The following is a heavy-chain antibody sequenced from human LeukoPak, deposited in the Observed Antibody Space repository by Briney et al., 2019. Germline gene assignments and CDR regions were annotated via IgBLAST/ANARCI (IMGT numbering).Heavy chain of an antibody. Sequence: GASVKVSCKASGYTFTGYYMHWVRQAPRQGLEWMGWINPNSGGTNYAQKFQGRVTMTSDTSISTAYMELSRLRSDDTAVYYCARSRYYDSSGYYSHYYYGMDVWGQGTTVTVPS. D-gene: IGHD3-22*01. CDR1: GYTFTGYY. CDR3: ARSRYYDSSGYYSHYYYGMDV. V-gene: IGHV1-2*02. CDR2: INPNSGGT. J-gene: IGHJ6*02.